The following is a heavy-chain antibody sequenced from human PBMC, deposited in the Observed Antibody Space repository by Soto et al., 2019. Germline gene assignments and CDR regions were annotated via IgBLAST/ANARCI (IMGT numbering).Heavy chain of an antibody. CDR3: ARDPVVTTEPYYYNYMDV. D-gene: IGHD2-21*02. V-gene: IGHV3-21*01. J-gene: IGHJ6*03. CDR2: ISSSSSYI. Sequence: GGSLRLSCAASGFTFSSYSMNWVRQAPGKGLEWVSSISSSSSYIYYADSVKGRFTISRDNAKNSLYLKMNSLRAEDTAVYYCARDPVVTTEPYYYNYMDVWGQGTMVTVSS. CDR1: GFTFSSYS.